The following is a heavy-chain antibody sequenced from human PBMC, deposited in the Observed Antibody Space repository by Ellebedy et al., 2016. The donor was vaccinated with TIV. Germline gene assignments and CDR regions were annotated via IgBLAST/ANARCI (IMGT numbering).Heavy chain of an antibody. V-gene: IGHV5-51*01. CDR1: GYTFTTYW. CDR2: IYPGDSDT. CDR3: VKRVDQHSGWFFDH. Sequence: GESLKISCQASGYTFTTYWIGWVRQRPGTGLELMGIIYPGDSDTRYTPSFQGQVSVSVDKSINTAYLQWNSLQASDTAMYFCVKRVDQHSGWFFDHWGQGTRVTVSS. D-gene: IGHD6-19*01. J-gene: IGHJ4*02.